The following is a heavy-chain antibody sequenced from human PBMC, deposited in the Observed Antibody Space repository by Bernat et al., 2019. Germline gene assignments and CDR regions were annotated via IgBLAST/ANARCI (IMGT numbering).Heavy chain of an antibody. J-gene: IGHJ5*02. D-gene: IGHD3-10*01. V-gene: IGHV3-33*01. CDR1: GFTFSSYG. Sequence: QVQLVESGGGVVQPGRSLRLSCAASGFTFSSYGMHWVRQAPGKGLEWVAVIWYDGSNKYYADSVKGRFTINRDNSKNTMYLLMNSMRAEDTAVYYCAREISMVRGVIISHWFDPWGQGTLVTVSS. CDR3: AREISMVRGVIISHWFDP. CDR2: IWYDGSNK.